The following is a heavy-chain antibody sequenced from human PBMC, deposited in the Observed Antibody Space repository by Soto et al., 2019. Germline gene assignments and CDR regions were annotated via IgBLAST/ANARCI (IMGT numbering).Heavy chain of an antibody. J-gene: IGHJ3*02. V-gene: IGHV1-69*06. CDR3: ARGVYGSGNYYTGPSAFDI. D-gene: IGHD3-10*01. CDR1: GGTLNDHG. CDR2: TIPVFDAP. Sequence: QVQLEQSGAEVKKPGSSVKVSCKASGGTLNDHGVSWLRQAPGPGLEWVGGTIPVFDAPKYAQKIQGRVTNAAEKSTTIAYMQLSSLRSEDTDFYYCARGVYGSGNYYTGPSAFDIWGQGTMVIVSS.